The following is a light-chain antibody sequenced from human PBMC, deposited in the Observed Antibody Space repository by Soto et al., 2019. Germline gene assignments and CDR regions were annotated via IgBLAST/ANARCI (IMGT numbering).Light chain of an antibody. CDR1: QSVSDSS. J-gene: IGKJ5*01. CDR2: GAS. Sequence: EIVLTQSPGTLSLSPGERATLSCRASQSVSDSSLAWYHQKPGQAPRLLIYGASRRATGIPDRFSGSGSGTDFTLTISRLEPEDFAVYYCQQYGNSIPITFGQGTRLEIK. V-gene: IGKV3-20*01. CDR3: QQYGNSIPIT.